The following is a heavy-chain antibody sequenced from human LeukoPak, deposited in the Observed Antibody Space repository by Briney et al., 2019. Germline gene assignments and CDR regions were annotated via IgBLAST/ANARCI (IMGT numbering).Heavy chain of an antibody. D-gene: IGHD3-22*01. V-gene: IGHV3-21*06. J-gene: IGHJ4*02. Sequence: GGSLRLSCEATGFTFSSISMNWVRQAPGKGLEWVASINSGGSTTHYADSVKGRFTISRDNAQNVLYLQMNGLRADDAAVYYCLRGDSRDFWGQGTLVTVSS. CDR3: LRGDSRDF. CDR2: INSGGSTT. CDR1: GFTFSSIS.